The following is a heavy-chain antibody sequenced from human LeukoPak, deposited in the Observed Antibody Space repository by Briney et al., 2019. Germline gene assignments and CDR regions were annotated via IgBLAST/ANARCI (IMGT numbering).Heavy chain of an antibody. CDR3: ARARDQEFDF. Sequence: GASVKVSCKTSGYTFSNYFMHWIRQAPGQGPEWMGILNPSSDYTEYAEKFQGRVAMTKDTSTSTIYMELNRLTLEDTAVYFCARARDQEFDFWGQGTLVTVSS. D-gene: IGHD2-21*02. CDR2: LNPSSDYT. J-gene: IGHJ4*02. CDR1: GYTFSNYF. V-gene: IGHV1-46*01.